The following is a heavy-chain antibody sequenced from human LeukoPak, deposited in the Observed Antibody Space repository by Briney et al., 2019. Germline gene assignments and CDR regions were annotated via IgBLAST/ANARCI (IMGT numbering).Heavy chain of an antibody. J-gene: IGHJ5*02. Sequence: ASVKVSCKASGYTFTSYDINWVRQATGQGLEWMGWMNPNSGNTGYAQKFQGRVTMTRNTSISTAYMELSSLRSEDTAVYYCARDLSGYSGNDAWGQGTLVTVSS. D-gene: IGHD5-12*01. CDR1: GYTFTSYD. V-gene: IGHV1-8*01. CDR3: ARDLSGYSGNDA. CDR2: MNPNSGNT.